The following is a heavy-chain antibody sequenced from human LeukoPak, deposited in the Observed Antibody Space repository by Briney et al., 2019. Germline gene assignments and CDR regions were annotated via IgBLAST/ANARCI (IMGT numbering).Heavy chain of an antibody. CDR2: IYYSGST. V-gene: IGHV4-59*01. CDR1: GGSISSYY. J-gene: IGHJ4*02. Sequence: SETLSLTCTVSGGSISSYYWSWIRQPPGKGLEWIGYIYYSGSTNYNPSLKSRVTISVDTSKNQFSLKLSSVTAADTAAYYCARDSYGSGAIDYWGQGTLVTVSS. D-gene: IGHD3-10*01. CDR3: ARDSYGSGAIDY.